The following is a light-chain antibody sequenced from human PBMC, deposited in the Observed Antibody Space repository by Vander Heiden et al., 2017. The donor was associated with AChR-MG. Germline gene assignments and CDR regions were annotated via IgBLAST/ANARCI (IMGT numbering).Light chain of an antibody. V-gene: IGLV1-36*01. J-gene: IGLJ2*01. CDR1: SSNIGNHA. CDR2: VDD. Sequence: QSVLTQPPSVSAATRQRVTNSCAGISSNIGNHAVNCYLQRPGKAPNLLIYVDDLLPSGVSARFSGSKSGTSASLAISGLHSEDEADYYCAAWDDSLNVVVFGGGPKLTVL. CDR3: AAWDDSLNVVV.